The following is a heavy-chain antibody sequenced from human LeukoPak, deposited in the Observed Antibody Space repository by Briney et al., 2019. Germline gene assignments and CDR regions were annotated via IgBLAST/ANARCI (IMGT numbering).Heavy chain of an antibody. Sequence: ASVKVSCKASGYTFTSYYMHWVRQAPGQGLEWMGIINASGGSTSYAQKFQGRVTMTTDTSTSTVYMELNSLRSEDTAVYYCASTYYDFWSGYYKGYFDHWGQGTLVTVSS. V-gene: IGHV1-46*03. J-gene: IGHJ4*02. CDR2: INASGGST. CDR1: GYTFTSYY. D-gene: IGHD3-3*01. CDR3: ASTYYDFWSGYYKGYFDH.